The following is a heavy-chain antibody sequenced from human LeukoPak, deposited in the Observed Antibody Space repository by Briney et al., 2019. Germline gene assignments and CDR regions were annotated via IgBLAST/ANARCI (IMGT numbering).Heavy chain of an antibody. J-gene: IGHJ4*02. Sequence: PGGSLRLSCAASGFDFSSNWMHWVRHAPGQGLVWVSRIKGDGISTNYADSVKGRFTISGDIAKNTLYLQMNSLRAEDTGVYYCAKDHYWSIDYWGRGTLVTVSS. D-gene: IGHD3-3*01. CDR3: AKDHYWSIDY. CDR1: GFDFSSNW. V-gene: IGHV3-74*01. CDR2: IKGDGIST.